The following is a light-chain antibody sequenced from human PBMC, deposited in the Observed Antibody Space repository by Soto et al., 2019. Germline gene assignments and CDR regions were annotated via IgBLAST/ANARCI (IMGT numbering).Light chain of an antibody. V-gene: IGLV1-44*01. J-gene: IGLJ2*01. Sequence: QSVLTQPPSASGTPGQRVTISCSGSSSNIGTNTVNWYKQLPGTAPKLLIYTNNQRPSGVPDRFSGSKSGTSASLAISGLQCEDEADYHCAAWDDSLNGVIFGGGTKLTVL. CDR1: SSNIGTNT. CDR3: AAWDDSLNGVI. CDR2: TNN.